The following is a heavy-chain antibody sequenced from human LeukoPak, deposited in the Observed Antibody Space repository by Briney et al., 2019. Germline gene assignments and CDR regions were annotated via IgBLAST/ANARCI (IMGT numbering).Heavy chain of an antibody. D-gene: IGHD1-26*01. J-gene: IGHJ6*02. CDR2: VYYSGST. CDR1: GGSISSSSYY. V-gene: IGHV4-30-4*08. Sequence: SETLSLTCTVSGGSISSSSYYWGWIRQPPGKGLEWIGYVYYSGSTYYNPSLKSRVTISVDTSKNQFSLKLSSVTAADTAVYYCAREKWDLPSQYYYGMDVWGQGTTVTVSS. CDR3: AREKWDLPSQYYYGMDV.